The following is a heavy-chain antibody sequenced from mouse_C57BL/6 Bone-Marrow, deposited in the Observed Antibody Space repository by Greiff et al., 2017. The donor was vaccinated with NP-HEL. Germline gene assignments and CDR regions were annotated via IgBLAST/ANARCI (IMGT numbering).Heavy chain of an antibody. Sequence: VQLQQSGPELVKPGASVKISCKASGYTFTDYYMNWVKQSHGKSLEWIGDINPNNGGTSYNQKFKGKATLTVDKSSSTAYMELRSLTSEASAVYYCENGNQFAYWGQGTLVTVSA. D-gene: IGHD2-1*01. CDR3: ENGNQFAY. V-gene: IGHV1-26*01. J-gene: IGHJ3*01. CDR2: INPNNGGT. CDR1: GYTFTDYY.